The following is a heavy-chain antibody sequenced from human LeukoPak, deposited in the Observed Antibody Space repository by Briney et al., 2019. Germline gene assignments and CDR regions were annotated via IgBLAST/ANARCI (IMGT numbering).Heavy chain of an antibody. CDR3: TRDPRLSDF. V-gene: IGHV3-48*04. J-gene: IGHJ4*02. CDR1: GFTFSSYA. D-gene: IGHD6-19*01. Sequence: GGSLRLSCAASGFTFSSYAMHWVRQAPGKGLEYLAYISQSSTVTVYADSVKGRFTISRDNAKNSLYLQMNSLRAEDTALYYCTRDPRLSDFWGQGALVTVSS. CDR2: ISQSSTVT.